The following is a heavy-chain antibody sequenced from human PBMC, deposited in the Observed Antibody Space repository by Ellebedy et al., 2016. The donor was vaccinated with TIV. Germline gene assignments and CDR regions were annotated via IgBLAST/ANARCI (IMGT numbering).Heavy chain of an antibody. CDR3: AKFHGYNYGDYYFDY. V-gene: IGHV3-23*01. CDR2: ITGPGGNT. J-gene: IGHJ4*02. D-gene: IGHD5-18*01. Sequence: GESLKISCAASGFTFSGYAMSWVRQAPGKGLEWISAITGPGGNTYYADSVKGRFTISRDNSKNTLYLQMNSLRAEDTAIYYCAKFHGYNYGDYYFDYWGQGTLVTVSS. CDR1: GFTFSGYA.